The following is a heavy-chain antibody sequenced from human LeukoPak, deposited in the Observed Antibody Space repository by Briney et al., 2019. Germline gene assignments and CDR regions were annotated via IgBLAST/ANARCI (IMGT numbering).Heavy chain of an antibody. D-gene: IGHD3-22*01. CDR3: ARLYDSSGYYYLYYFDY. Sequence: SVKVSCKASGGTFSSYAISWVRQAPGQGLEWMGGIIPIFGTANYAQKFQGRVTITADESTSTAYMERSSLRSEDTAVYYCARLYDSSGYYYLYYFDYWGQGTLVTVSS. CDR1: GGTFSSYA. V-gene: IGHV1-69*01. CDR2: IIPIFGTA. J-gene: IGHJ4*02.